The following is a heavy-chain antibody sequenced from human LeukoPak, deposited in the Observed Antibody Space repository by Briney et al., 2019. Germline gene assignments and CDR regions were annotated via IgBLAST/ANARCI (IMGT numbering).Heavy chain of an antibody. CDR1: EFTFNNYA. Sequence: GGSLRLSCAASEFTFNNYAMSWVRQAPGKGLEWVSAVSSDGNIYCADSVKGRFTISRDNSKKTLYLQMNSLKTEDTAVYYCTRYGIYGGPDYWGQGTLVTVSS. D-gene: IGHD4-23*01. CDR2: VSSDGNI. V-gene: IGHV3-23*01. J-gene: IGHJ4*02. CDR3: TRYGIYGGPDY.